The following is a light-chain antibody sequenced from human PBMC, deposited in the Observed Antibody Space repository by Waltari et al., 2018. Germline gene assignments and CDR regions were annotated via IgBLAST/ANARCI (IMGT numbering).Light chain of an antibody. CDR1: QSLSSH. Sequence: IVLTQSPATLSLSPGERATLSCRASQSLSSHLAWYQQKPGQPPRLVIYDTSHRAAGIPPRFSGSGSGTDFTLTISSLEPEDSALYYCQQRSDWPLTFGGGTEVEI. J-gene: IGKJ4*01. CDR3: QQRSDWPLT. V-gene: IGKV3-11*01. CDR2: DTS.